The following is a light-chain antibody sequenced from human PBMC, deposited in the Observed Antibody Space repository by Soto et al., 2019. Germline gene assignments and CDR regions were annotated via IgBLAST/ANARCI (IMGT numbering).Light chain of an antibody. CDR2: GAS. Sequence: EIWFTQSPGTLSFSPREKAHLSCRALQSISSSYLAWYQQKPGQAPRPLIYGASSRATGIPDRFSGSGSGTDFTLTISRLEPEDFAVYYCQQYVSSPWTFGQGTKVDIK. J-gene: IGKJ1*01. CDR1: QSISSSY. V-gene: IGKV3-20*01. CDR3: QQYVSSPWT.